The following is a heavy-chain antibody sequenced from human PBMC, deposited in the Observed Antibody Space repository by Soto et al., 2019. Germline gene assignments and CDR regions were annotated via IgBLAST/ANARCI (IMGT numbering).Heavy chain of an antibody. Sequence: PGGSLRLSCAASGFTFSDYYMSWIRQAPGKGLEWVSYISSSSSYTNYADSVKGRFTISRDNSKNSLYLQMNSLRTEDTALYYCAKDMTRDYYYGMDVWGQGTTVTVSS. V-gene: IGHV3-11*05. CDR1: GFTFSDYY. J-gene: IGHJ6*02. CDR2: ISSSSSYT. CDR3: AKDMTRDYYYGMDV.